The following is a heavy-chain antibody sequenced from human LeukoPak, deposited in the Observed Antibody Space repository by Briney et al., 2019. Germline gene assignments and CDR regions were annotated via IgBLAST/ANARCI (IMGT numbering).Heavy chain of an antibody. J-gene: IGHJ5*01. Sequence: SETLSLTCTVSGGSLSSSSYYWGWIRQPPGKGLEWIGSIYYSGSTYYNPSLKSRVPISVDTSKHQFSLKLSSVTAAHTAVYYCARLSSYSRDYEWDSWGQGTLVTVSS. V-gene: IGHV4-39*01. CDR2: IYYSGST. D-gene: IGHD4-17*01. CDR3: ARLSSYSRDYEWDS. CDR1: GGSLSSSSYY.